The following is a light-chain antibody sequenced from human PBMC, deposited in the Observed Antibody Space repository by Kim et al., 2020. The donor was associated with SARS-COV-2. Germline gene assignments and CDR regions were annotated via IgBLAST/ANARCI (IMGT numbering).Light chain of an antibody. CDR2: ETS. Sequence: AIRVTHSPPSLSASVGDRVTITCRASQDIRNHLAWYQQKPGKAPKLLIYETSTLQSGVPSRFSGSGSGTDYTLTIDRLQSEDFATYYCQDYYTYPLAFGGGTKLDIK. CDR3: QDYYTYPLA. V-gene: IGKV1-8*01. J-gene: IGKJ4*01. CDR1: QDIRNH.